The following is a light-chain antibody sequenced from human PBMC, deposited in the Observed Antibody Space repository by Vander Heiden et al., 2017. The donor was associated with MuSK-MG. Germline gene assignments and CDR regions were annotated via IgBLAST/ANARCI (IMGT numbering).Light chain of an antibody. CDR2: WAS. CDR1: QSVLYSSSNKNY. V-gene: IGKV4-1*01. Sequence: DIVMTQSPDSLAVSLGERATINCKSSQSVLYSSSNKNYLAWFQQKPGQPPKLLIYWASTRESGVPDRFSGSGSGTDFTLTISSLQAEDVAVYYCQQHYSTPWTFGQRTKVEIK. CDR3: QQHYSTPWT. J-gene: IGKJ1*01.